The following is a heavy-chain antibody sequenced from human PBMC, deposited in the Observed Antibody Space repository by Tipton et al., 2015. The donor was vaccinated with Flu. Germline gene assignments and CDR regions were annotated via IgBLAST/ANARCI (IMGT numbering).Heavy chain of an antibody. V-gene: IGHV4-39*07. D-gene: IGHD2-21*02. Sequence: TLSLTCSVSDGSTSSSSHYWGWIRQSPGRGLEWVGSIYYTGYPYHNPSLKSRLAMSIDTSKIQFSLRLSSMTAADTAVYYCAIGVSELADIQSWGQGTLVTVSS. CDR1: DGSTSSSSHY. CDR2: IYYTGYP. CDR3: AIGVSELADIQS. J-gene: IGHJ5*02.